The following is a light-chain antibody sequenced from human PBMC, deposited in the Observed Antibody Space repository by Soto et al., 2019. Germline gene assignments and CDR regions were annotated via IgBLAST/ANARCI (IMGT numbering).Light chain of an antibody. J-gene: IGKJ1*01. Sequence: DIQMTQSPSTLSASVGDRVTITCRASQSISSWLAWYQQKPGKAPNLLIYDASSLGSGVPSRFSGSGSGTEFTLTISSLQPGDFATYYCQHYNSYSPWTFGQGTKVDIK. CDR1: QSISSW. CDR2: DAS. V-gene: IGKV1-5*01. CDR3: QHYNSYSPWT.